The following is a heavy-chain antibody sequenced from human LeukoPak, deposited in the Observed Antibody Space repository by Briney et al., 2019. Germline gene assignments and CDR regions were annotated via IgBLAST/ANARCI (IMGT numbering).Heavy chain of an antibody. J-gene: IGHJ4*02. V-gene: IGHV3-23*01. CDR2: VSGTGITT. D-gene: IGHD2-8*01. CDR3: AKELMGFDY. CDR1: GFTFTSYA. Sequence: PGGSLRLSCAASGFTFTSYAMSWVRQAPGKGLEWVSSVSGTGITTYYADSVKGRFTVSRDNSKDTVYLQMSSLRGEDTAVYYCAKELMGFDYWGQGSLVTVSS.